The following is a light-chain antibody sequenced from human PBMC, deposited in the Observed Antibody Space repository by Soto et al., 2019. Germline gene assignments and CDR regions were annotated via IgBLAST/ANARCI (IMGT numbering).Light chain of an antibody. V-gene: IGKV3-15*01. CDR3: HQYNNWPVYT. Sequence: ETVMTQSPATLSVSPGERVTLSCRASQSVSNNLGWYQQKPGQPPRLLIYGASVRATGIPVRFSGSWSGTESNLPLTSPKSEDFAVYYCHQYNNWPVYTLGQGNSLEI. J-gene: IGKJ2*01. CDR1: QSVSNN. CDR2: GAS.